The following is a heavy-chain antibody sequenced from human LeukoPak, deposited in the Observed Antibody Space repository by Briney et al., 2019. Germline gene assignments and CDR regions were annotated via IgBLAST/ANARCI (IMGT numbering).Heavy chain of an antibody. CDR2: IWYDGNTK. Sequence: GGSLRLSCAASGFTFGGYGMHWVRQAPGRGLGWVAVIWYDGNTKYYADSVKGRFTISRDNSKNMLYLQMNSLRAEDTAVYYCARDRFRGGSFFVLPRPQGFDIWGPGTMVTVSS. J-gene: IGHJ3*02. V-gene: IGHV3-33*01. D-gene: IGHD1-26*01. CDR1: GFTFGGYG. CDR3: ARDRFRGGSFFVLPRPQGFDI.